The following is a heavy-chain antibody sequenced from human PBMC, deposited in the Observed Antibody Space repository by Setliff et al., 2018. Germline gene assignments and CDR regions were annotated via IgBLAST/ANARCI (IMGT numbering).Heavy chain of an antibody. D-gene: IGHD3-22*01. CDR2: ISGYNGYT. V-gene: IGHV1-18*01. CDR1: GYTSINYG. CDR3: VREGVDSRSSTDYRYYMDV. J-gene: IGHJ6*03. Sequence: ASVKVSCKASGYTSINYGISWVRQAPGQGLEWMGWISGYNGYTVYAQKLQGRVTMTTDTSTSTAYMQLSSLRSDDTAVYYCVREGVDSRSSTDYRYYMDVWGKGTTVTVSS.